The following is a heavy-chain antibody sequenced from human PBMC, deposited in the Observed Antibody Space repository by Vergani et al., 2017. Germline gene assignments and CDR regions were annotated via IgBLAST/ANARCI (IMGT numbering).Heavy chain of an antibody. Sequence: QVQLQESGPGLVKPSQTLSLTCAVSGGSISSGGYSWSWIRQPPGKCLEWIGYIYHSGSTYYNPSLKSRVTISVDRSKNQFSLKLSSVTAADTAVYYCAGVGCSSTSCYGYDAFDIWGQGTMVTVSS. V-gene: IGHV4-30-2*01. CDR2: IYHSGST. D-gene: IGHD2-2*01. CDR1: GGSISSGGYS. CDR3: AGVGCSSTSCYGYDAFDI. J-gene: IGHJ3*02.